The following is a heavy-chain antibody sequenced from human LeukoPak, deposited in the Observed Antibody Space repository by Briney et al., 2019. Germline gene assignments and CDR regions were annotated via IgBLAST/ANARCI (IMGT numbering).Heavy chain of an antibody. CDR2: INPSGGST. Sequence: ASVKVSCKASGYTFTSYYMHWLRQAPGQGLEWMGIINPSGGSTSYAQKFQGRVTMTRDTSTSTVYMELSSLRSEDTAVYYCASSRGSGSYGFGMDVWGKGTTVTVSS. V-gene: IGHV1-46*01. J-gene: IGHJ6*04. D-gene: IGHD3-10*01. CDR3: ASSRGSGSYGFGMDV. CDR1: GYTFTSYY.